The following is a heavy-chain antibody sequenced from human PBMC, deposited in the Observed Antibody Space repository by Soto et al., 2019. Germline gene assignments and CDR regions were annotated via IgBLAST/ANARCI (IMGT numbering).Heavy chain of an antibody. CDR2: IRSKANSYAT. CDR1: GFTFSGSA. CDR3: TRHDDYGDEYFQH. Sequence: GGSLRLSCAASGFTFSGSAMHWVRQASGKGLEWVGRIRSKANSYATAYAASVKGRFTISRDDSKNTAYLQMNSLKTEDTAVYYCTRHDDYGDEYFQHWGQGTLVTVSS. D-gene: IGHD4-17*01. J-gene: IGHJ1*01. V-gene: IGHV3-73*01.